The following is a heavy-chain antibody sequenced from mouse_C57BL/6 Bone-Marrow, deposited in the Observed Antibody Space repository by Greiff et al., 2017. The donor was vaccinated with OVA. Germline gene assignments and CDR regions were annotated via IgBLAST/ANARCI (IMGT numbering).Heavy chain of an antibody. CDR3: ARDYSTLYYFDY. D-gene: IGHD2-5*01. J-gene: IGHJ2*01. CDR1: GYTFTSYW. Sequence: QVQLQQPGAELVKPGASVKMSCKASGYTFTSYWITWVKQRPGQGLEWIGDIYPGSGSTNSNEKFKSKATLTVDTSSSTAYMQLSSLTSEDSAVYYGARDYSTLYYFDYWGQGTTLTGSS. V-gene: IGHV1-55*01. CDR2: IYPGSGST.